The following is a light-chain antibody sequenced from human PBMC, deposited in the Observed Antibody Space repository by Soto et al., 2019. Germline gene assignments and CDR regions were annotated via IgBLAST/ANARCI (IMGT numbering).Light chain of an antibody. CDR3: QPRYSWHPIP. J-gene: IGKJ5*01. CDR1: QSVRSY. V-gene: IGKV3-11*01. CDR2: DAS. Sequence: EIVVTESRATLSLSPGERATLSCRASQSVRSYLLWYQQIPGQAPRLLISDASNRATGIPARFSGSGSETDFTLTISSLEPEDFAVYYCQPRYSWHPIPFAQGTRLEIK.